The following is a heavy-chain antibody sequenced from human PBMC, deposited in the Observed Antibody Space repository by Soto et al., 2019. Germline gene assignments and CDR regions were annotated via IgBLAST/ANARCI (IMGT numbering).Heavy chain of an antibody. Sequence: ASVKVSCKASGYTFTGYYMHWVRQAPGQGLEWMGWINPNSGGTNYAQKFQGWVTMTRDTSISTAYMELSRLRSDDTAVYYCARSFSPGIAAAGFDPWGQGTLVTVSS. CDR1: GYTFTGYY. V-gene: IGHV1-2*04. CDR2: INPNSGGT. D-gene: IGHD6-13*01. CDR3: ARSFSPGIAAAGFDP. J-gene: IGHJ5*02.